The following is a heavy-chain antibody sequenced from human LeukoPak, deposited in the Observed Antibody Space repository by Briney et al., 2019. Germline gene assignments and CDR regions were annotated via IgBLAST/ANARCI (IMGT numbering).Heavy chain of an antibody. V-gene: IGHV1-69*13. CDR3: ARSGILYDYVWGSYRPTSFDY. CDR1: GGTFSSYA. CDR2: MIPIFGTA. D-gene: IGHD3-16*02. J-gene: IGHJ4*02. Sequence: GASVKVSCKASGGTFSSYAISWVRQAPGQGLEWMGGMIPIFGTANYAQKFQGRVTITADESTSTAYMELSSLRSEDTAVYYCARSGILYDYVWGSYRPTSFDYWGQGTLVTVSS.